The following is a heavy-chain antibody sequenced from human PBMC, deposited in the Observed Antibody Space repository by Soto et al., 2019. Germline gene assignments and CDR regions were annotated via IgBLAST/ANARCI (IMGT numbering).Heavy chain of an antibody. J-gene: IGHJ6*03. CDR3: ARHARSIDLGYCSGGSCYPYYYYYMDV. CDR1: GGSISSYY. V-gene: IGHV4-59*08. CDR2: IYYSGST. Sequence: SETLSLTCTVSGGSISSYYWSWIRQPPGKGLEWIGYIYYSGSTNYNPSLKSRVTISVDTSKNQFSLKLSSVTAADTAVYYCARHARSIDLGYCSGGSCYPYYYYYMDVWGKGTTVTVSS. D-gene: IGHD2-15*01.